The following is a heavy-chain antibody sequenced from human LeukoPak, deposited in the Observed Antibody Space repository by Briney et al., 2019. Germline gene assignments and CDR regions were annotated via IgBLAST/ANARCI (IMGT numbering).Heavy chain of an antibody. CDR2: ISYDGSNK. J-gene: IGHJ4*02. CDR1: GFTFSSYG. D-gene: IGHD1-1*01. CDR3: ARDPLGTRPGFDY. Sequence: GGSLRLSCAASGFTFSSYGMHWVRQAPGKGLEWVAVISYDGSNKYYADSVKGRFTISRDNSKNTLYLQMNSLRAEDTAVYYCARDPLGTRPGFDYWGQGTLVTVSS. V-gene: IGHV3-30*19.